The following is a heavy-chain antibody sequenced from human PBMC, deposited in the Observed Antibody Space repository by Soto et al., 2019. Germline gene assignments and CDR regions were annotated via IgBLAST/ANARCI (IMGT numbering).Heavy chain of an antibody. Sequence: GGSLRLSCAASGFTFSSYAMHWVRQAPGKGLEWVAVISYDGSNKYYADSVKGRFTISRDNSKNTLYLQMNSLRAEDTAVYYCARPAGRSIFGVAPPYYFDYWGQGTLVTVSS. D-gene: IGHD3-3*01. J-gene: IGHJ4*02. CDR3: ARPAGRSIFGVAPPYYFDY. CDR2: ISYDGSNK. V-gene: IGHV3-30-3*01. CDR1: GFTFSSYA.